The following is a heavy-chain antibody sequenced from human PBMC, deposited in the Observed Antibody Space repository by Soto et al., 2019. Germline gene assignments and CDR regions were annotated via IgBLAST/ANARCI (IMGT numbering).Heavy chain of an antibody. CDR3: ARSTHSSPSFDY. D-gene: IGHD6-13*01. CDR2: ISPADSET. V-gene: IGHV5-51*01. Sequence: WVRQMPGKGLEYMGIISPADSETRYSPAFPGQVTISVDRSSSTAYLQWSSLKASDSGFYYCARSTHSSPSFDYWGQGALVTVSS. J-gene: IGHJ4*02.